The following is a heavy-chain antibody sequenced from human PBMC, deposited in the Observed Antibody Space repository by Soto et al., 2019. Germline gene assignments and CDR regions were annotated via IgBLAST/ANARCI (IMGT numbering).Heavy chain of an antibody. CDR2: ISSSSSTI. Sequence: EVQLVESGGGLVQPGGSLRLSCAASGFTFSSYSMNWVRQAPGKGLEWVSYISSSSSTIYYADSVKGRFTISRDNAKNSLYLQMHSLRDEDTAVYYCARDAFYGVVIGWFDPWGQGTLVTVSS. D-gene: IGHD3-3*01. CDR3: ARDAFYGVVIGWFDP. CDR1: GFTFSSYS. V-gene: IGHV3-48*02. J-gene: IGHJ5*02.